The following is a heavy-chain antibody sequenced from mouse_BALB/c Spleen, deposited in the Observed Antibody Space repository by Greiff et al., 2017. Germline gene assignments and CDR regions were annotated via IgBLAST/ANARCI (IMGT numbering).Heavy chain of an antibody. CDR3: AKDPSY. J-gene: IGHJ3*01. CDR1: GFYIKDTY. CDR2: IDPANGNT. V-gene: IGHV14-3*02. Sequence: VQLQQSGAELVKPGASVKLSCTASGFYIKDTYMHWVKQRPEQGLEWIGRIDPANGNTKYDPKFQGKATITADTSSNTAYLQLSSLTSEDTAVYYCAKDPSYWGQGTLVTVSA.